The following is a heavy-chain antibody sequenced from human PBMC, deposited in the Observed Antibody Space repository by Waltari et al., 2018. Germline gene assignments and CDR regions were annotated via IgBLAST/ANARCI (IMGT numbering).Heavy chain of an antibody. D-gene: IGHD1-26*01. Sequence: EVHLLESGGGLVPPGGSLRLPCATSGFSFGTSTMNWVRQAPGKGLEWVSAMNSAGDTNYAASVKGRFTISSDKSKSTLYLQMNSLRVEDTARYYCVKPLDYSGAFLPFESWGQGALVTVSS. CDR1: GFSFGTST. J-gene: IGHJ4*02. V-gene: IGHV3-23*01. CDR3: VKPLDYSGAFLPFES. CDR2: MNSAGDT.